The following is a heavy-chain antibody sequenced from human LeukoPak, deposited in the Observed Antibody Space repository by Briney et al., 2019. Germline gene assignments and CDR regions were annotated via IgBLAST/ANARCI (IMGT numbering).Heavy chain of an antibody. CDR3: ARERYSYGLGDAFDI. CDR2: IKQDGSEK. Sequence: GGSLRLSCAASGFTFSSCWMSWVRQAPGKGLEWVANIKQDGSEKYYVDSVKGRFTISRDNAKNSLYLQMNSLRAEDTAVYYCARERYSYGLGDAFDIWGQGTMVTVSS. CDR1: GFTFSSCW. J-gene: IGHJ3*02. D-gene: IGHD5-18*01. V-gene: IGHV3-7*03.